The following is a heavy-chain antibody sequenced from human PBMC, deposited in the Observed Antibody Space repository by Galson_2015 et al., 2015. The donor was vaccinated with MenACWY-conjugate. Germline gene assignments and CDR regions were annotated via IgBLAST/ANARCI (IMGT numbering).Heavy chain of an antibody. CDR2: VYPGDSET. D-gene: IGHD5-18*01. CDR3: ARGGFTYGDAFDI. J-gene: IGHJ3*02. V-gene: IGHV5-51*03. CDR1: GCSFPRYW. Sequence: QSGAEVKKPGESLSISCMGSGCSFPRYWVGWVRQMSGKGLERLGIVYPGDSETRYSPSFQGQVTISADKSISTAHLQWSSLKASDTAMYYCARGGFTYGDAFDIWGQGTMVTVSS.